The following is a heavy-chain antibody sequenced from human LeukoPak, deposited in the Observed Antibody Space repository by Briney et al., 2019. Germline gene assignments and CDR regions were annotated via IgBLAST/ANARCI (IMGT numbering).Heavy chain of an antibody. CDR1: GGPFSGFF. CDR2: INHSGGT. Sequence: SETLSLTCANYGGPFSGFFWSWIRQPPGKGLEWIGEINHSGGTNYNPSLKSRVTISIDASKNQFSLKLTSVTAADTAVYCCARASSYVAAARYDPAWFGPWGQGTPVTVSS. D-gene: IGHD4/OR15-4a*01. V-gene: IGHV4-34*01. CDR3: ARASSYVAAARYDPAWFGP. J-gene: IGHJ5*02.